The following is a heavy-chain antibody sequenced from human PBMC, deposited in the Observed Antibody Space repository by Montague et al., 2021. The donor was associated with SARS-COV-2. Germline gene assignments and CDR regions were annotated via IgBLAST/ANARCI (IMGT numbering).Heavy chain of an antibody. J-gene: IGHJ3*02. CDR3: AKDGEALAWGTFDI. CDR1: RGSIGSHNYF. D-gene: IGHD3-10*01. Sequence: SETLSLTCTVSRGSIGSHNYFWAWIRQPPGKGLEWIGSVDYSGLTFYNPSLESRVTISVDTSKKQFSLKVNSVTAADTAVYYCAKDGEALAWGTFDIWGQGTMVTVSS. CDR2: VDYSGLT. V-gene: IGHV4-39*07.